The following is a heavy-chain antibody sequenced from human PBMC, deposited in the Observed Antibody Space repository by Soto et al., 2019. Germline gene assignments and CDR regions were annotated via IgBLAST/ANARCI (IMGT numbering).Heavy chain of an antibody. CDR3: ARERVVHGPPGNMIVAN. D-gene: IGHD3-22*01. V-gene: IGHV3-11*01. J-gene: IGHJ4*02. CDR2: ISSSGSTI. Sequence: GGSLRLSCAASGFTFSDYYMSWIRQAPGKGLEWVSYISSSGSTIYYADSVKGRFTISRDNAKNSLYLQMSSLRAEDTAVYYCARERVVHGPPGNMIVANWGQGTLVTVSS. CDR1: GFTFSDYY.